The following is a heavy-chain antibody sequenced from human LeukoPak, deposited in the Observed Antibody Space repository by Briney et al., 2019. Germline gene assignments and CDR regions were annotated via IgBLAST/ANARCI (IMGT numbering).Heavy chain of an antibody. D-gene: IGHD2-2*01. J-gene: IGHJ4*02. CDR3: ASFDSSTSVLDY. CDR2: IYYSGST. V-gene: IGHV4-59*01. CDR1: GGSISSYY. Sequence: SETLSLTCTVSGGSISSYYWSWIRQPPGKGLEWIGYIYYSGSTNYNPSLKSRVTISVDTSKNQFSLKLSSVTAADTAVYYCASFDSSTSVLDYWGQGTLVTVSS.